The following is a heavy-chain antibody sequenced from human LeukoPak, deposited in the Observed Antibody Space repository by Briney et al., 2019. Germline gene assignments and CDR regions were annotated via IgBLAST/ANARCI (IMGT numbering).Heavy chain of an antibody. V-gene: IGHV4-59*12. D-gene: IGHD3-10*01. CDR3: SRDYGSGNYDSNTYMDV. CDR1: GDSISSSY. J-gene: IGHJ6*03. CDR2: IYIGGY. Sequence: SETLSLTCTVSGDSISSSYWSWIRQPPGKGLEWIGFIYIGGYNYNPSLKSRVTMSVDTSKSQFSLNLGSVTAADTAVCYCSRDYGSGNYDSNTYMDVWGKGTTVTVSS.